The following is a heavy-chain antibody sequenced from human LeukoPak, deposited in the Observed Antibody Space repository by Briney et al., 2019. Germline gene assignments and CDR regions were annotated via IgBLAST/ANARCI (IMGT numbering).Heavy chain of an antibody. J-gene: IGHJ4*02. Sequence: GASVKVSCKASGYTFTGYYMYWVRQAPGQGLEWMGWINPNSGGTNYAQKFQGRVTMTRDTSISTAYMELSSLRSEDTAVYYCARNVLRFLEWLSPLDYWGQGTLVTVSS. V-gene: IGHV1-2*02. CDR1: GYTFTGYY. D-gene: IGHD3-3*01. CDR2: INPNSGGT. CDR3: ARNVLRFLEWLSPLDY.